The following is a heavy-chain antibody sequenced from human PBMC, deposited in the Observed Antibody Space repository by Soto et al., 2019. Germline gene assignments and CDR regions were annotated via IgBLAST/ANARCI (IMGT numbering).Heavy chain of an antibody. Sequence: GGSLRLSCAASGFTFSSYSMNWVRQAPGKGLEWGSSISSSSSYIYYADSVKGRFTISRDNAKNSLYLQMNSMRAEDTDVSYCLAVVVQRRRAVDYCGQGTLVTVSA. D-gene: IGHD3-22*01. CDR1: GFTFSSYS. J-gene: IGHJ4*02. V-gene: IGHV3-21*01. CDR3: LAVVVQRRRAVDY. CDR2: ISSSSSYI.